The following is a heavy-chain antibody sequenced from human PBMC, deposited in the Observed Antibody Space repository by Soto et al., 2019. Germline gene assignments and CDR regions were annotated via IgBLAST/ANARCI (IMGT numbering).Heavy chain of an antibody. CDR3: ARASGRWLQYDY. V-gene: IGHV3-30-3*01. CDR2: ISYDGSNK. J-gene: IGHJ4*02. Sequence: GGSLRLSCAASGFTFSSYAMHWVRQAPGKGLEWVAVISYDGSNKYYADSVKGRFTISRDNSKNTLYLQMNSLRAEDTAVYYCARASGRWLQYDYWGQGTLVTVSS. CDR1: GFTFSSYA. D-gene: IGHD3-10*01.